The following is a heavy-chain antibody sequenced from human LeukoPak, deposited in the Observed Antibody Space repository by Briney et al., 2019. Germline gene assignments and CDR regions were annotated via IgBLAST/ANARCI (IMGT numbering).Heavy chain of an antibody. D-gene: IGHD3-10*01. CDR3: ATYYSDTSARD. V-gene: IGHV1-2*02. CDR1: GHISTAYY. J-gene: IGHJ4*02. Sequence: ASVKVSCKASGHISTAYYMFWVRQAPGQGLEWMGWINPNSGGTNLAPNFQGRVTLTSDTSISTAYMELSGLTSDDTAVYFCATYYSDTSARDWGQGTLVTVSS. CDR2: INPNSGGT.